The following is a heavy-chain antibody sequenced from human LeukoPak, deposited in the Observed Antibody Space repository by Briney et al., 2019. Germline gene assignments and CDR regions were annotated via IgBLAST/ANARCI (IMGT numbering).Heavy chain of an antibody. Sequence: TLSLTCTVSGGSISSGDYYWSWIRQPPGKGLEWIGYIYYSGSSYYNPSLKSRLTISVDTSKNQFSLKLSSVTAADTAVYYCARGVGSSWYGDWGQGTLVTVSS. J-gene: IGHJ4*02. CDR1: GGSISSGDYY. D-gene: IGHD6-13*01. V-gene: IGHV4-30-4*01. CDR2: IYYSGSS. CDR3: ARGVGSSWYGD.